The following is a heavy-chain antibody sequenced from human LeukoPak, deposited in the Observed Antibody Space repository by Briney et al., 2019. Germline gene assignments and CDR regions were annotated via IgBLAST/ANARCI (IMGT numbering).Heavy chain of an antibody. V-gene: IGHV3-30*19. CDR2: ISYDGSNK. CDR3: ARDRGAVAAPPTGFDP. J-gene: IGHJ5*02. Sequence: PGGSLRLSCAASGFTFSTYGMNWVRQAPGKGLEWVAVISYDGSNKYYADSVKGRFTISRDNSKNTLYLQMNSLRAEDTAVYYCARDRGAVAAPPTGFDPWGQGTLVTVSS. CDR1: GFTFSTYG. D-gene: IGHD6-19*01.